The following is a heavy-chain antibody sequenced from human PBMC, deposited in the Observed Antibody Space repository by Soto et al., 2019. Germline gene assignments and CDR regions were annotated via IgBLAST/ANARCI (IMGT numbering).Heavy chain of an antibody. CDR1: GRSISSYY. CDR2: IYYSGST. J-gene: IGHJ6*02. CDR3: ARDRDDFSRMDL. D-gene: IGHD3-3*01. V-gene: IGHV4-59*01. Sequence: PSWPMSLTCTVSGRSISSYYWSWIRQPPGKGLEWIGYIYYSGSTNYNPSLKSRVTISVDTSKNQFSLKLSSVTAADTAVYYCARDRDDFSRMDLRGQGATVTV.